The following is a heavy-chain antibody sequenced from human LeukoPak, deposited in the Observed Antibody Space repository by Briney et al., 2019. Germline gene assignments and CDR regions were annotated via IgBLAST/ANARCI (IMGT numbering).Heavy chain of an antibody. V-gene: IGHV1-18*01. CDR3: AGVAGFYWNSDSFDY. CDR2: ISAYNGQT. J-gene: IGHJ4*02. CDR1: GYTFTTYG. Sequence: ASVKVSCKDSGYTFTTYGFSWVRQAPGQGLEWLGWISAYNGQTNYAQKVQGRVTMTTDTSTKTAYMELRSLGSDDSAVYYCAGVAGFYWNSDSFDYWGQGTQVTVSS. D-gene: IGHD1-7*01.